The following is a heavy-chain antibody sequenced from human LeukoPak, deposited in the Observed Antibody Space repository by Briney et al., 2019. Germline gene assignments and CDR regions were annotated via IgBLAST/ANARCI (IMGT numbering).Heavy chain of an antibody. CDR3: ARTGPYEYYFDY. D-gene: IGHD1-14*01. V-gene: IGHV4-4*02. J-gene: IGHJ4*02. Sequence: SGTLSLTCAVSGGSISSSNWWSWVRQPPGKGLERIGEIYHSGSTNYNPSLKSRVTISVDKSKNQFSLKLSSVTAADTAVYYWARTGPYEYYFDYWGQGTLVTVSS. CDR1: GGSISSSNW. CDR2: IYHSGST.